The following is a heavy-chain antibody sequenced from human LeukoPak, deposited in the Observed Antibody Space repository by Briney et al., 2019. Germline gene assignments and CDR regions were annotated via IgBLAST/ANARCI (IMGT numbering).Heavy chain of an antibody. CDR2: IYHSGST. CDR1: GGSISSYY. V-gene: IGHV4-39*07. CDR3: ARESSVTATY. Sequence: SETLSLTCTVSGGSISSYYWGWIRQPPGKGLEWIGSIYHSGSTYYNPSLKSRVTISVDTSNDQFSLELTSVTAADTAVYYCARESSVTATYWGQGTLVTVSS. J-gene: IGHJ4*02. D-gene: IGHD2-15*01.